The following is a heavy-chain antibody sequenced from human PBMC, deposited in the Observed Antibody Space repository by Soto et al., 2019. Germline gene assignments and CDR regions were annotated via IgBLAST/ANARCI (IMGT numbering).Heavy chain of an antibody. V-gene: IGHV1-24*01. Sequence: ASVKVSCKVSGYTVTDFSIHWVRQAPGKGLEWMGGFDPDDGKTIYAQKFQDRVTMTEDTSTDTAYMELSSLRSEDTAVYYCASRLGHFQHWGQGAVVTVSS. CDR1: GYTVTDFS. CDR2: FDPDDGKT. J-gene: IGHJ1*01. CDR3: ASRLGHFQH.